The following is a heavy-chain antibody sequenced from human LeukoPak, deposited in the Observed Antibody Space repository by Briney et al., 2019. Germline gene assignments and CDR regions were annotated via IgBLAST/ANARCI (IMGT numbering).Heavy chain of an antibody. CDR2: IKSKTNGGTT. CDR3: TTGPDSGGFDY. D-gene: IGHD1-26*01. V-gene: IGHV3-15*01. CDR1: GFTFSNVW. J-gene: IGHJ4*02. Sequence: GGSLRLSCAASGFTFSNVWMSWVRQAPGKGLEWVGRIKSKTNGGTTDYAAPVKGRFTISRDDSKNTLYLQMNSLKTEDTAVYYCTTGPDSGGFDYWGQGTLVTVSS.